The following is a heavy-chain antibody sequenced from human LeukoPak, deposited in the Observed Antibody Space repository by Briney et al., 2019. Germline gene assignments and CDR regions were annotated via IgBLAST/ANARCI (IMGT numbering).Heavy chain of an antibody. CDR3: ARGPLIAAAGTYFDY. CDR1: GGSISSYY. Sequence: PSETLSLTCTVSGGSISSYYWSWIRQPPGKGLEWIGYIYYSGSTNYNPSLKSRVTISVDTSKTQFSLKLSSVTAADTAVYYCARGPLIAAAGTYFDYWGQGTLVTVSS. V-gene: IGHV4-59*12. D-gene: IGHD6-13*01. CDR2: IYYSGST. J-gene: IGHJ4*02.